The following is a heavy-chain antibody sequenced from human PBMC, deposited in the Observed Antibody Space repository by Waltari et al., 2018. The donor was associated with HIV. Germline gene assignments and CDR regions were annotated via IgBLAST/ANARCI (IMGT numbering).Heavy chain of an antibody. CDR2: FDPEGERT. Sequence: QVQLIQSGAEVKKPGASVKVSCKVFGYPLTELSMHWVRQAPGKGLEGMGVFDPEGERTIYSQMFQGRVTMTEETSTNSAYMELTSLTSDDTAVYYCATGAGTTSIQLYDMDVWGQGTTVTVSS. D-gene: IGHD1-1*01. V-gene: IGHV1-24*01. J-gene: IGHJ6*02. CDR3: ATGAGTTSIQLYDMDV. CDR1: GYPLTELS.